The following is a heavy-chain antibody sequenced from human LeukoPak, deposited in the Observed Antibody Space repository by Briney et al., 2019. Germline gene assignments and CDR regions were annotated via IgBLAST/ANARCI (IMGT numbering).Heavy chain of an antibody. J-gene: IGHJ3*02. V-gene: IGHV1-2*02. Sequence: ASVKVSCKASGYTFTGYYMHWVRQAPGQGLEWMGWINPNSGGTNYAQKFQGRVTMTRDTSISTAYMELSSLRSEDTAVYYCARDYGGNSVGDAFDIWGQGTMVTVSS. CDR2: INPNSGGT. D-gene: IGHD4-23*01. CDR1: GYTFTGYY. CDR3: ARDYGGNSVGDAFDI.